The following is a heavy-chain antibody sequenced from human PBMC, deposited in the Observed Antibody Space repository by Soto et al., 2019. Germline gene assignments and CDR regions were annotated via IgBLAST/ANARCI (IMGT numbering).Heavy chain of an antibody. D-gene: IGHD2-15*01. CDR1: GGSISSGDYY. CDR2: IYYSGST. CDR3: ARGGVVNCSGGSCYTYYYYGMDV. J-gene: IGHJ6*02. Sequence: PSETLSLTCTVSGGSISSGDYYWSWIRQPPGKGLEWIGYIYYSGSTYYNPSLKSRVTISVDTSKNQFSLKLSSVTAADTAVYYCARGGVVNCSGGSCYTYYYYGMDVWGQGTTVTVSS. V-gene: IGHV4-30-4*01.